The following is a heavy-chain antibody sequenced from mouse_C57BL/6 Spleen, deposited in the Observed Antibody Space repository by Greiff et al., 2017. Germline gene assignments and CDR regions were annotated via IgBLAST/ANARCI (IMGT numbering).Heavy chain of an antibody. J-gene: IGHJ4*01. CDR3: ARPDGNYVRGAMDY. Sequence: EVQGVESGGGLVKPGGSLKLSCAASGFTFSDYGMHWVRQAPEKGLEWVAYISSGSSTIYYADTVKGRFTISRDNAKNTLFLQMTSLRSEDTAMYYCARPDGNYVRGAMDYWGQGTSVTVSS. D-gene: IGHD2-1*01. CDR2: ISSGSSTI. CDR1: GFTFSDYG. V-gene: IGHV5-17*01.